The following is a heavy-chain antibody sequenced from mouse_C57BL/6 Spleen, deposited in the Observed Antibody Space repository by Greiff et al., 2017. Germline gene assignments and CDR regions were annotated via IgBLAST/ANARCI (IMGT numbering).Heavy chain of an antibody. V-gene: IGHV5-17*01. Sequence: EVQLVESGGGLVKPGGSLKLSCAASGFTFSDYGMHRVRQAPEKGLEWVAYISSGSSTIYYADPVKGRFTISRDNAKNTLFLQMTSLRSEDTAMYYCAKGGIYYDAPYYFDYWGQGTTLTVSS. J-gene: IGHJ2*01. D-gene: IGHD2-4*01. CDR1: GFTFSDYG. CDR3: AKGGIYYDAPYYFDY. CDR2: ISSGSSTI.